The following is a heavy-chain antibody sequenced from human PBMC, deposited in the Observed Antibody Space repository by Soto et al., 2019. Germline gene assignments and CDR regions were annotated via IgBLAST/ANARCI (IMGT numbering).Heavy chain of an antibody. CDR2: ISTGGGR. CDR3: AREQTYYYDTTGYYMGLFDV. D-gene: IGHD3-22*01. J-gene: IGHJ4*02. V-gene: IGHV3-53*01. CDR1: GFSASSHY. Sequence: GGSLRLSCAASGFSASSHYMSWVRQAPGKGLEWVSLISTGGGRYFADSVRGRFTIFTDMSKNIAHVKMNNLKAEDRPVYDCAREQTYYYDTTGYYMGLFDVWGQGTVVTASS.